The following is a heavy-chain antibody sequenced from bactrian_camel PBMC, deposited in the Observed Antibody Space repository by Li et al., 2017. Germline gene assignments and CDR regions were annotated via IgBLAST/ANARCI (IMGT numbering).Heavy chain of an antibody. J-gene: IGHJ4*01. CDR3: AEGRGSRGEHCYSLNY. CDR1: GYSYSAYC. D-gene: IGHD6*01. Sequence: DVQLVESGGGSVQAGGSLRLSCVVTGYSYSAYCLAYFRQAPGKEREGVAAIATGGGNTYYAGSVDGRFTISQDNAKNTVYLQMNNLQPEDTATYYCAEGRGSRGEHCYSLNYWGQGTQVTVS. V-gene: IGHV3S40*01. CDR2: IATGGGNT.